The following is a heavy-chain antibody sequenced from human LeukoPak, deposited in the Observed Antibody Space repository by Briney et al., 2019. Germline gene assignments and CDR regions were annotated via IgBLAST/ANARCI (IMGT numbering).Heavy chain of an antibody. CDR2: ISWDGGST. CDR3: AKDMGIRYYYYMDV. D-gene: IGHD7-27*01. Sequence: PGGSLRLSCAASGFTFEDYAMHWVRQAPGKGLEWVSLISWDGGSTYYTDSVKGRFTISRDNSKNSLYLQMNSLRAEDTALYYCAKDMGIRYYYYMDVWGKGTTVTVSS. V-gene: IGHV3-43D*03. CDR1: GFTFEDYA. J-gene: IGHJ6*03.